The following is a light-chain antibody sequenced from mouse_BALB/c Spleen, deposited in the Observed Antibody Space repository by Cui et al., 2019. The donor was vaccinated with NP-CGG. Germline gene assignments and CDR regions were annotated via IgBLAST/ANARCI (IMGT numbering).Light chain of an antibody. J-gene: IGLJ1*01. CDR3: ALWYSNHWV. CDR2: GTN. CDR1: SGAGTTSNY. Sequence: QAVLTLESAVTTSPGETVTLTCRSSSGAGTTSNYANWVQEKPDHLFTGLIGGTNNRPPGVPARFSGSLIGDKAALTITGAQTEDEAIYFCALWYSNHWVFGGGTKLTVL. V-gene: IGLV1*01.